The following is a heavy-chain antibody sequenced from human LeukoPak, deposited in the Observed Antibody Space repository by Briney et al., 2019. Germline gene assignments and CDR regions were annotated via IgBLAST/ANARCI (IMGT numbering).Heavy chain of an antibody. CDR1: GGSISSYY. D-gene: IGHD4-11*01. J-gene: IGHJ2*01. CDR3: AGPTRLPDL. V-gene: IGHV4-59*01. CDR2: INYSGST. Sequence: SETLSLTCTVSGGSISSYYWSWIRQPPGKGLEWIGYINYSGSTNYNPSLKSRLTMAIDTSNNQFSLKLSPVTAADTAVYYCAGPTRLPDLWGRGTLVTVSS.